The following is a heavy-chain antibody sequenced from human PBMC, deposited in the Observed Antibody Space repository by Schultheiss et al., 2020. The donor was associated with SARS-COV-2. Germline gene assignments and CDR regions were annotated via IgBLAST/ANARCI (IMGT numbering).Heavy chain of an antibody. J-gene: IGHJ4*02. CDR1: GGSISSYY. D-gene: IGHD6-19*01. Sequence: SETLSLTCTVSGGSISSYYWSWIRQPPGKGLEWIGYIYYSGSTNYNPSLKSRVTMSLDTSKNQFSLKLRSVSAADTAVYYCARVRSSSGWYGCFDYWGQGTLVTVSS. CDR3: ARVRSSSGWYGCFDY. V-gene: IGHV4-59*12. CDR2: IYYSGST.